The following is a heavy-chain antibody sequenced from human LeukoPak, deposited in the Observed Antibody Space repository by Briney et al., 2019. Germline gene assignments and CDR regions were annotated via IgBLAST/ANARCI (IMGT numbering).Heavy chain of an antibody. V-gene: IGHV6-1*01. J-gene: IGHJ4*02. D-gene: IGHD2-8*02. CDR3: ARSTGWLNGH. CDR1: GDSVSSTNAA. CDR2: TYYRSRWYN. Sequence: SQTLSLTCAISGDSVSSTNAAWNWIRQSPSRGLEWLERTYYRSRWYNDYAVSVKSRITISPDPSKNHFSLQLSSVTPEDTAVYYCARSTGWLNGHWGQGTLVTVSS.